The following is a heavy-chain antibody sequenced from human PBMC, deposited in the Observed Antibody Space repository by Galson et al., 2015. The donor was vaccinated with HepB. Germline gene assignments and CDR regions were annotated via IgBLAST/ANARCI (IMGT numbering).Heavy chain of an antibody. CDR1: GFRFSDYY. CDR3: ARESDHHKDLDV. D-gene: IGHD1-14*01. Sequence: SLRLSCAASGFRFSDYYMNWIRQAPGKGLEWVSYISSDSTYTNYADSLRGRFTISKDNARNSLFLQMNSLRAEDTAVYYCARESDHHKDLDVWGQGTTVTVS. J-gene: IGHJ6*02. V-gene: IGHV3-11*05. CDR2: ISSDSTYT.